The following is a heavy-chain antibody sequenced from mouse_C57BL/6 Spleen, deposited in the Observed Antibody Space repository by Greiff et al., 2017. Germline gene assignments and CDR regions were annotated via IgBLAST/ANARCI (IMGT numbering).Heavy chain of an antibody. CDR2: ISSGGSYT. D-gene: IGHD1-1*01. CDR3: AKDGPLDAMHS. Sequence: EVQLVESGGDLVKPGGSLKLSCAASGFTFSSYGMSWVRQTPDKRLEWVATISSGGSYTYYPDSVKGRFTISRDNAKNTLYLQMSSLKSEDTAMYYCAKDGPLDAMHSWRQATSGPASS. J-gene: IGHJ4*01. V-gene: IGHV5-6*01. CDR1: GFTFSSYG.